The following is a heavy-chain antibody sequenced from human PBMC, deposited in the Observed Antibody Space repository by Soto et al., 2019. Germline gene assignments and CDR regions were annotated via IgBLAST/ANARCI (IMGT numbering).Heavy chain of an antibody. CDR2: ISSSIIST. CDR3: AKNGDYSYYYAMDV. V-gene: IGHV3-11*06. CDR1: GFTFSDYF. J-gene: IGHJ6*02. D-gene: IGHD4-17*01. Sequence: PGGSLRLSCAASGFTFSDYFMSWIRQAPGKGPEWISHISSSIISTNYADSVKGRFTISRDNAKNSLYLEMTSLTAEDTAIYYCAKNGDYSYYYAMDVWGQGTTVSVSS.